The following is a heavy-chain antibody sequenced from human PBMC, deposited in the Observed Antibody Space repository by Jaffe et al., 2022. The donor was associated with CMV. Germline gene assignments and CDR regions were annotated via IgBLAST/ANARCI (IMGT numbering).Heavy chain of an antibody. Sequence: EVQLVESGGGLVQPGRSLRLSCTASGFTFGDYAMSWVRQAPGKGLEWVGFIRSKAYGGTTEYAASVKGRFTISRDDSKSIAYLQMNSLKTEDTAVYYCTRDTRELWSSDQPPFDYWGQGTLVTVSS. V-gene: IGHV3-49*04. CDR1: GFTFGDYA. D-gene: IGHD3-3*01. CDR3: TRDTRELWSSDQPPFDY. CDR2: IRSKAYGGTT. J-gene: IGHJ4*02.